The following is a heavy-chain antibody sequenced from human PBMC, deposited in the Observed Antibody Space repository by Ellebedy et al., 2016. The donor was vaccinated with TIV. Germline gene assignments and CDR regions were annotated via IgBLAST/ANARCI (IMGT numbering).Heavy chain of an antibody. D-gene: IGHD3-9*01. J-gene: IGHJ6*02. V-gene: IGHV4-59*12. CDR2: IYYSGST. CDR3: AREYYHILTGYSSGMDV. Sequence: PGGSLRLSCTVSGGSISSYFWNWIRQPPGKRLAWIGYIYYSGSTSYNPSLKRRFTMSVDTSKNHFSLKLSSVTAADTAVYYCAREYYHILTGYSSGMDVWGQGTTVTVSS. CDR1: GGSISSYF.